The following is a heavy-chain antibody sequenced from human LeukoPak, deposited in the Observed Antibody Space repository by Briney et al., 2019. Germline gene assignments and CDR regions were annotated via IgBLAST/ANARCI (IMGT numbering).Heavy chain of an antibody. D-gene: IGHD4-17*01. J-gene: IGHJ4*02. CDR2: ITSSSTYI. V-gene: IGHV3-21*01. Sequence: PGGSLRLSCAASGFTFSTYNMNWVREAPGKGLEWVSSITSSSTYIYYADSVKGRFTISRDNAKNSLYLQMNSLRAEDTAVYYCARGTTVTRSFDYWGQGTLVTVSS. CDR1: GFTFSTYN. CDR3: ARGTTVTRSFDY.